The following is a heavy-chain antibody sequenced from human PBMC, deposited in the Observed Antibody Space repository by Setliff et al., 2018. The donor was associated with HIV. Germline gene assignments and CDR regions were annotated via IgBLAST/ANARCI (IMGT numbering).Heavy chain of an antibody. CDR1: GGSISSHY. Sequence: PSETLSLTCTVSGGSISSHYWSWIRQPPGRGLEWIGFIYYSGSTNYSPSLKSRVTISLDSAVYYCARGLGYNFWSGYSPIGWFDPWGQGTLVTVSS. V-gene: IGHV4-59*11. CDR2: IYYSGST. J-gene: IGHJ5*02. D-gene: IGHD3-3*01. CDR3: FDP.